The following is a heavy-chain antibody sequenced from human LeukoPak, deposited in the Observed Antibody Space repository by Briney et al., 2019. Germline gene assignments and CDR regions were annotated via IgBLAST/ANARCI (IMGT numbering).Heavy chain of an antibody. J-gene: IGHJ4*02. V-gene: IGHV3-23*01. D-gene: IGHD5-24*01. Sequence: GGSLRLSCVASGFTFSSYAMSWVRQAPGKGLEWVSAISGSGGSTYYADSVKGRFTISRDNSKNTLYLQMNSLRAEDTAVYYCAKGRDGYNVYYFDYWGQGTLVTVSS. CDR1: GFTFSSYA. CDR3: AKGRDGYNVYYFDY. CDR2: ISGSGGST.